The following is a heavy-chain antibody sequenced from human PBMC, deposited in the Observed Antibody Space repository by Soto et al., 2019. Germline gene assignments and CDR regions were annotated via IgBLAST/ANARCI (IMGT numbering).Heavy chain of an antibody. Sequence: QVQLVQSGAEVKKPGASVKVSCKASGYTFTSYDINWVRQATGQGLEWMGWMNPNSGNTGYAQKFQGRVTMTRNTSISTAYMELSSLRSEDTAVYYCARVSICSSTSCPYYFVYWGQGTLVTVSS. CDR2: MNPNSGNT. D-gene: IGHD2-2*01. J-gene: IGHJ4*02. CDR1: GYTFTSYD. V-gene: IGHV1-8*01. CDR3: ARVSICSSTSCPYYFVY.